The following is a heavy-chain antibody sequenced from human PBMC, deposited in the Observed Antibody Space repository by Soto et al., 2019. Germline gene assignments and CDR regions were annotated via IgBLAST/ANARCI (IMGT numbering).Heavy chain of an antibody. J-gene: IGHJ4*02. Sequence: EVQLLESGGALVQPGGSLGLSCTTSGFTFSTTGMLWLRQPPGKGLEWVSAIGPDPSNTKYTDSVKGRFIISRDNSKNTVFLQMTSLGAEDTALYYCTTARHCSSDACPAAEWGQGTLITVSS. V-gene: IGHV3-23*01. CDR2: IGPDPSNT. D-gene: IGHD2-2*01. CDR3: TTARHCSSDACPAAE. CDR1: GFTFSTTG.